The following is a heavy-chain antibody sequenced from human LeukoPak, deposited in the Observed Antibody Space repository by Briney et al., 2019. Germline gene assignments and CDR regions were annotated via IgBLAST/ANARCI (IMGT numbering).Heavy chain of an antibody. J-gene: IGHJ4*02. Sequence: ASVKVSCKASGYTFTSYGISWVRQAPGQGLEWMGWISAYNGNTSYAQKLQGRVTMTTDTSTSTAYMELRSLRSDDTAVYYCARGDRYSSSWCTDYWGQGTLVTVSS. CDR1: GYTFTSYG. CDR3: ARGDRYSSSWCTDY. D-gene: IGHD6-13*01. V-gene: IGHV1-18*04. CDR2: ISAYNGNT.